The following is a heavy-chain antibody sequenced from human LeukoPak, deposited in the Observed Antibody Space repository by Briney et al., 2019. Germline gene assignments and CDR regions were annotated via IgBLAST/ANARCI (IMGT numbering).Heavy chain of an antibody. CDR1: GFTFSSYA. CDR3: AKLHYYDSSGYPYDAFDI. J-gene: IGHJ3*02. V-gene: IGHV3-23*01. Sequence: PGGSLRLSCAASGFTFSSYAMSWVRQAPGKGLEGVSAISGSGGSTYYADSVKGRFTISRDNSKNTLYLQMNSLRAEDTAVYYCAKLHYYDSSGYPYDAFDIWGQGTMVTVSS. D-gene: IGHD3-22*01. CDR2: ISGSGGST.